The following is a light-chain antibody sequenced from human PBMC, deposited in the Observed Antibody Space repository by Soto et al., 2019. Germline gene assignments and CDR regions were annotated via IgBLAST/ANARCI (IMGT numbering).Light chain of an antibody. CDR2: AAS. J-gene: IGKJ1*01. CDR3: QQSYSTPRT. V-gene: IGKV1-39*01. CDR1: QSISSY. Sequence: DIQMTQSPSSLSASVGDRVTITCRASQSISSYLNWYQQKPGKAPKLLNYAASSLQSGVPSRFSGSGSGTDFTLTISSLPPEDFATYYCQQSYSTPRTFGQGTKVEIK.